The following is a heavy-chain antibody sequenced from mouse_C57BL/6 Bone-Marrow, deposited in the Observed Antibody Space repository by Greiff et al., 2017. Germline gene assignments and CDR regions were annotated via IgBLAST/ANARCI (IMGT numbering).Heavy chain of an antibody. J-gene: IGHJ4*01. CDR2: IDPSDSYT. CDR3: AREEGITTVVATPYYAMDY. CDR1: GYTFTSYW. D-gene: IGHD1-1*01. V-gene: IGHV1-50*01. Sequence: QVQLQQPGAELVKPGASVKLSCKASGYTFTSYWMQWVKQRPGQGLEWIGEIDPSDSYTNYNQKFKGKATLTVDTSSSTAYMQLSSLTSEDSAVYYCAREEGITTVVATPYYAMDYWGQGTSVTVSS.